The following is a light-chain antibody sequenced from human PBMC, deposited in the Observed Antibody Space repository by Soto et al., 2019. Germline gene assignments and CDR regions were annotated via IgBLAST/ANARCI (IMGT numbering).Light chain of an antibody. CDR1: NSDIGAGYD. CDR2: ANN. Sequence: SVLTQPPSVSGAPGQRVTISCTGSNSDIGAGYDVHWYQQLPGTAPKLVIYANNNRPSGVPDRFSASKSGTSASLAITGLQADDEADYYCQSYDSSLRGVFGTGTKLTVL. CDR3: QSYDSSLRGV. V-gene: IGLV1-40*01. J-gene: IGLJ1*01.